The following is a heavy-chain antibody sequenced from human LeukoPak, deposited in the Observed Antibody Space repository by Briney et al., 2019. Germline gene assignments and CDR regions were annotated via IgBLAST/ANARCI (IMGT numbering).Heavy chain of an antibody. V-gene: IGHV3-23*01. CDR1: GFTFSNYA. Sequence: GGSLRLSCAASGFTFSNYAMSWVRQAPGKGLEWVSTLSGTGGSTYYADSVKGRFTISRDNSKNTLYLQVSSLRAEDTAVYYCAKSLYGGCDYWGQGTVVTVSS. CDR2: LSGTGGST. D-gene: IGHD3-16*02. J-gene: IGHJ4*02. CDR3: AKSLYGGCDY.